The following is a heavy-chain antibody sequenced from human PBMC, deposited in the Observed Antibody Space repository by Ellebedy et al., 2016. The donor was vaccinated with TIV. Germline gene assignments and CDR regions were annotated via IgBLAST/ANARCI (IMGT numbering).Heavy chain of an antibody. CDR2: IYYSGTS. D-gene: IGHD5-12*01. V-gene: IGHV4-59*01. Sequence: SETLSLTCTVSGGSISSYHWSWIRQPPGTGLEWIGYIYYSGTSKYNASLKSRVTISVDTSKNQFSLKLSSVTAADTAVYYCARLKAVRDISMYNYFDSWGQGTLVTVSS. CDR3: ARLKAVRDISMYNYFDS. CDR1: GGSISSYH. J-gene: IGHJ5*01.